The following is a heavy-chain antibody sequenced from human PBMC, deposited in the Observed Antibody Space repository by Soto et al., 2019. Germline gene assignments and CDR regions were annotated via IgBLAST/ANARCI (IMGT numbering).Heavy chain of an antibody. Sequence: QVQLVESGGGVVQPGRSLRLSCAASGLTFSRYAMHWVRQAPGKGLEWVAVIIYDGSNKHYADSVQGRFTISRDNSKNTLYLQMNSLRAEGTAVYYCAAELGNTGYDGHDYWGQGTLVTVSS. CDR1: GLTFSRYA. J-gene: IGHJ4*02. V-gene: IGHV3-30*04. CDR2: IIYDGSNK. CDR3: AAELGNTGYDGHDY. D-gene: IGHD5-12*01.